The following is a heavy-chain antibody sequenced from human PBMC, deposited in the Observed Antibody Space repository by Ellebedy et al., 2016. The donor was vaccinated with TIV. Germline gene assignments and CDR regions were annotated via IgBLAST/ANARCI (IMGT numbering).Heavy chain of an antibody. Sequence: SETLSLXCAVYGGSFSGYYWSWIRQPPGKGLEWIGEINHSGSTNYNPSLKSRVTISVDTSKNQFSLKLSSVTAADTAVYYCARDGGSGSYRGNWFDPWGQGTLVTVSS. D-gene: IGHD3-10*01. CDR3: ARDGGSGSYRGNWFDP. V-gene: IGHV4-34*01. CDR2: INHSGST. J-gene: IGHJ5*02. CDR1: GGSFSGYY.